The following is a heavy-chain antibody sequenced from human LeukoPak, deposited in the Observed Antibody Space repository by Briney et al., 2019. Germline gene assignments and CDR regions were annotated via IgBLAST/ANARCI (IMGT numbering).Heavy chain of an antibody. V-gene: IGHV3-7*01. CDR2: IKQDGSEK. CDR3: TREAAAGIDY. Sequence: GGSLRLSCAASGSTFSTYWMSWVRQAPGKGLEWVANIKQDGSEKYYLDSVKGRFTISRDNAKNSLYLQMNSLRAEDTAVYFCTREAAAGIDYWGQGTLVTVSS. J-gene: IGHJ4*02. D-gene: IGHD6-13*01. CDR1: GSTFSTYW.